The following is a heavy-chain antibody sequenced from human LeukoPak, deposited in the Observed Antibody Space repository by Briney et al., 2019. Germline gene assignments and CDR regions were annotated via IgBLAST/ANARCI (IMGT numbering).Heavy chain of an antibody. D-gene: IGHD4-17*01. Sequence: GGSPRLSCAASGFTFSSYAMSWVRQAPGKGLEWVSAISGSGGSTYYADSVKGRFTISRDNSKNTLYLQMNSLRAEDTAVYYCAKDRGGYGDYAGWFDPWGQGTLVTVSS. CDR3: AKDRGGYGDYAGWFDP. V-gene: IGHV3-23*01. CDR2: ISGSGGST. CDR1: GFTFSSYA. J-gene: IGHJ5*02.